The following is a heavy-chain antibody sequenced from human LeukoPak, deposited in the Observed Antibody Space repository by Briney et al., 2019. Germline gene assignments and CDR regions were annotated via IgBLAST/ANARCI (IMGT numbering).Heavy chain of an antibody. CDR1: GFTFSSYG. CDR3: AKDYSKTSYYGSGTYYRPKWFDP. Sequence: GGSLRLSCAASGFTFSSYGMHWVRQAPGKGLEWVAFIRYDGSNKYYADSVKGRFTISRDNSKNTLYLQMKSLRAEDTAVYYCAKDYSKTSYYGSGTYYRPKWFDPWGQGTLVTVSS. D-gene: IGHD3-10*01. V-gene: IGHV3-30*02. CDR2: IRYDGSNK. J-gene: IGHJ5*02.